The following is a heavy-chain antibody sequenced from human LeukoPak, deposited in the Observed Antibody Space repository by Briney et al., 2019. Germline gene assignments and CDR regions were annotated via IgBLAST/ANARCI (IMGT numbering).Heavy chain of an antibody. CDR1: GGSFSTYY. D-gene: IGHD1-1*01. Sequence: SETLSLTCAVYGGSFSTYYWSWIRQSPGKWLEWIAEINHRGDTNYNPSVKSRVTISVDTSKNQFSLKVNSLTAADTAVYYCARGATISETGYFDYWGQGTLVTVSS. J-gene: IGHJ4*03. CDR3: ARGATISETGYFDY. CDR2: INHRGDT. V-gene: IGHV4-34*01.